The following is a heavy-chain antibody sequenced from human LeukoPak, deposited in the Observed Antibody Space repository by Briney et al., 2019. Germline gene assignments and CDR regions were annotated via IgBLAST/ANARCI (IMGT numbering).Heavy chain of an antibody. J-gene: IGHJ4*02. CDR1: GFTFSSYE. Sequence: PGGSLRLSCAASGFTFSSYEMNWVRQAPGKGLEWVSLIYVGGSTYYAESVKGRFTISRDNSKNMLYLQMNSLRAEDTAVYYCAKKNSYGYVLDYWGQGTLVTVSS. CDR2: IYVGGST. CDR3: AKKNSYGYVLDY. D-gene: IGHD5-18*01. V-gene: IGHV3-66*01.